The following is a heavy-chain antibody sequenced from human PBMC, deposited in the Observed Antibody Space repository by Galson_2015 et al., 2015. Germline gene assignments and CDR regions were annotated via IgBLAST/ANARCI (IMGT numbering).Heavy chain of an antibody. CDR1: GSTFSSYA. J-gene: IGHJ4*02. D-gene: IGHD2-2*01. CDR3: ARGNRGYCSSTSCRQFDY. Sequence: SLRLSCAASGSTFSSYAMHWVRQAPGKGLEYVSAISSNGGSTYYANSVKGRFTISRDNSKNTLYLQMGSLRAEDMAVYYCARGNRGYCSSTSCRQFDYWGQGTLVTVSS. CDR2: ISSNGGST. V-gene: IGHV3-64*01.